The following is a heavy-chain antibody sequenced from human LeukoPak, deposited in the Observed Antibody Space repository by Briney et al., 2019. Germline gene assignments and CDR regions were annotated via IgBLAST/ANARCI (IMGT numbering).Heavy chain of an antibody. V-gene: IGHV4-59*11. CDR1: GDSISSHY. D-gene: IGHD3-16*01. Sequence: PSETLSLTCTVSGDSISSHYWSWIRQPPGKGLEWIWYIYYSGSTNYNPSLKSRVNISVDTSKNQFSLKLSSVTAADTAVYYCARARRLGLGYYYYYMDVWGKGTTVTVSS. CDR2: IYYSGST. J-gene: IGHJ6*03. CDR3: ARARRLGLGYYYYYMDV.